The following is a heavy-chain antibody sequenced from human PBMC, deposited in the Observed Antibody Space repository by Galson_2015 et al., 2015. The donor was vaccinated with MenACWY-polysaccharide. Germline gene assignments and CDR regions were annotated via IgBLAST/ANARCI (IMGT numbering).Heavy chain of an antibody. Sequence: SLRLSCAASGFTFSSYGMHWVRQAPGKGLEWVAFIRYDGSNKYYADSVKGRFTISRDNSKNTLYLQMNSLRAEDTAVYYCAKAHDSSGYWHDAFDISGQGTMVTVSS. J-gene: IGHJ3*02. V-gene: IGHV3-30*02. D-gene: IGHD3-22*01. CDR2: IRYDGSNK. CDR1: GFTFSSYG. CDR3: AKAHDSSGYWHDAFDI.